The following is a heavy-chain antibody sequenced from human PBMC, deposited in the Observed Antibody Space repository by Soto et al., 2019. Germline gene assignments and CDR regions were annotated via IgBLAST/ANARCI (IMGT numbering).Heavy chain of an antibody. CDR3: SANDHDDHTTFDQ. CDR1: GLTFGGSA. Sequence: EVQLVESGGGLVQPGGSLKLSCAVSGLTFGGSAMHWVRQASGKGLEWVGHIRKKANNYATAYAASVKGRFTISRDDSKNTAYLQMNSLKTEDTAVYYCSANDHDDHTTFDQWGRGTLVTVSS. CDR2: IRKKANNYAT. J-gene: IGHJ4*02. D-gene: IGHD3-16*01. V-gene: IGHV3-73*01.